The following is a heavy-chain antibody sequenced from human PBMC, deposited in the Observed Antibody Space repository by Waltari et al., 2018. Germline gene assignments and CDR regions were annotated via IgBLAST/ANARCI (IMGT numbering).Heavy chain of an antibody. CDR2: IYYSGST. D-gene: IGHD6-19*01. CDR1: GGSIRSSY. V-gene: IGHV4-59*01. CDR3: ARGDLSGWYRFDY. Sequence: QVQLQESGPGLVKPSETLSLTCTVSGGSIRSSYWSWIRQPPGKGLEWIGYIYYSGSTNYKPSLKSRVTISVDTSKNQFSLKLSSVTAADTAVYYCARGDLSGWYRFDYWGQGTLVTVSS. J-gene: IGHJ4*02.